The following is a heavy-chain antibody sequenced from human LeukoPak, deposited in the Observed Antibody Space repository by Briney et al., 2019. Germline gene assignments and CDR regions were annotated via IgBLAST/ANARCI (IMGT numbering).Heavy chain of an antibody. J-gene: IGHJ3*02. V-gene: IGHV4-59*01. CDR1: GGSISSYY. Sequence: SETLSLTCTVSGGSISSYYWSWIRLPPGKGLEWIGYLSKSGKPNYSPSLKSRVTIFGDTSKNQFFLKLSSVTAADTAVYYCARARYVNSFYAFDIWGQGTLVTVSS. CDR3: ARARYVNSFYAFDI. CDR2: LSKSGKP. D-gene: IGHD3-9*01.